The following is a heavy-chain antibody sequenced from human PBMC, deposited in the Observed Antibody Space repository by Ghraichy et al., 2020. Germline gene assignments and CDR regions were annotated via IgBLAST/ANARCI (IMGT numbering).Heavy chain of an antibody. J-gene: IGHJ6*02. CDR2: INPTGDST. Sequence: ASVKVSCKASGHSFISYCMHWVRQAPGQGLEWMGVINPTGDSTSYAQKFQGRVTLTRDTSTSTVYMELSSLRSEDTAVYYCARELEYSYYYYYGMDVWGQGTTVTVSS. CDR1: GHSFISYC. D-gene: IGHD2/OR15-2a*01. CDR3: ARELEYSYYYYYGMDV. V-gene: IGHV1-46*01.